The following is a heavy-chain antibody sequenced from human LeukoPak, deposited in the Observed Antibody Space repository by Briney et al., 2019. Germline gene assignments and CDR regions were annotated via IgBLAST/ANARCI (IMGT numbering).Heavy chain of an antibody. D-gene: IGHD3-10*01. CDR1: GYTFTGYY. Sequence: ASVKVSCKASGYTFTGYYMHWVRQAPGQGLEWMGWINPNSGGTNYAQKFQGRVTMTRNTSISTAYMELSSLRSEDTAVYYCARGYAKFRGVIRSPKDYWGQGTLVTVSS. V-gene: IGHV1-2*02. CDR3: ARGYAKFRGVIRSPKDY. CDR2: INPNSGGT. J-gene: IGHJ4*02.